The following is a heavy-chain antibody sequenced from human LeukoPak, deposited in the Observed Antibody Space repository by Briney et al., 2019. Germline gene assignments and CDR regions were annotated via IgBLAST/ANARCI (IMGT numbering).Heavy chain of an antibody. CDR1: GYTFTSYG. CDR3: ARGTVAEIEYFQH. V-gene: IGHV1-18*01. Sequence: ASVKVSCKASGYTFTSYGISWVRQAPGQGLEWMGWISAYNGNTNYAQKLQGRVTMTTKTSTSTAYMDLSRLRSDDTAVYYCARGTVAEIEYFQHWGQGTLVTVSS. CDR2: ISAYNGNT. J-gene: IGHJ1*01. D-gene: IGHD6-19*01.